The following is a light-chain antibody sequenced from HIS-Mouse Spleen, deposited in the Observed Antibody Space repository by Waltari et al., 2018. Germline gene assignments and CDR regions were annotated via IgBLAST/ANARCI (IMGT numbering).Light chain of an antibody. J-gene: IGKJ2*01. V-gene: IGKV1-8*01. CDR1: QGISSY. CDR3: QQYYSYPYT. Sequence: AIRMTQSPSSLSASTGDRVTITCRASQGISSYLAWYQQKPGKAPKLLSYAASTLQSGVPSRFSGSGSGTDFTLTISCLQSEYFATYYCQQYYSYPYTFGQGTKLEIK. CDR2: AAS.